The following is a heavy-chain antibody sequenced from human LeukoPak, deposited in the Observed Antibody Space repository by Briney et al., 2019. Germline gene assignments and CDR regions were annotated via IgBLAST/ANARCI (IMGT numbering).Heavy chain of an antibody. J-gene: IGHJ5*02. Sequence: GASVKVSCKASGYTFASYGISWVRQAPGQGLEWMGWISAYNGNTNYAQKLQGRVTMTTDTSTSTAYMELRSLRSDDTAVYYCARELRSSGWHDWFDPWGQGTLVTVSS. CDR2: ISAYNGNT. CDR3: ARELRSSGWHDWFDP. D-gene: IGHD6-19*01. V-gene: IGHV1-18*01. CDR1: GYTFASYG.